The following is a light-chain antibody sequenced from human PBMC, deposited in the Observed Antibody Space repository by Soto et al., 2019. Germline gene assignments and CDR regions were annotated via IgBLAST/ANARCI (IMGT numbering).Light chain of an antibody. CDR3: QQSFSRPMYT. CDR1: QTISTY. CDR2: DAS. V-gene: IGKV1-39*01. J-gene: IGKJ2*01. Sequence: DIQMIQSPSSLSASVGDRVMITCRASQTISTYLNWYQQKPGTAPKLLIYDASTLQSGVPSRFRGSGSGTDFTLTISNLQPEDLATFYCQQSFSRPMYTFGQGTKVEIK.